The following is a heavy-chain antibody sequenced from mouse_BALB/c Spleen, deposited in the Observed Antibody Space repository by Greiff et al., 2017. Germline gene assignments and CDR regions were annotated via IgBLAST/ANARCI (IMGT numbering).Heavy chain of an antibody. J-gene: IGHJ4*01. CDR1: GFNIKDTY. CDR3: AGYGYDYAMDY. D-gene: IGHD2-2*01. Sequence: EVKLQESGAELVKPGASVKLSCTASGFNIKDTYMHWVKQRPEQGLEWIGRIDPANGNTKYDPKFQGKATITADTSSNTAYLQLSSLTSEDTAVYYCAGYGYDYAMDYWGQGTSVTVSS. CDR2: IDPANGNT. V-gene: IGHV14-3*02.